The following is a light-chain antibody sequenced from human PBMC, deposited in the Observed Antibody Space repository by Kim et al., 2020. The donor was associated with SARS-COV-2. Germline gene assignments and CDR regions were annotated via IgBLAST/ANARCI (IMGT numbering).Light chain of an antibody. CDR1: TSNIASNT. V-gene: IGLV1-44*01. J-gene: IGLJ2*01. CDR2: ANV. Sequence: GQPVIISCSGGTSNIASNTVKWYQLLPGTAPRLLIYANVQRPSGVPDRISGSRSGTSACLAISGLQSEDEGDYHCAAWDDSLNAVVFGGGTQLTVL. CDR3: AAWDDSLNAVV.